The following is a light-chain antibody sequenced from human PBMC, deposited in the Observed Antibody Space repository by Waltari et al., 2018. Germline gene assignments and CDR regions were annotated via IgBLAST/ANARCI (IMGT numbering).Light chain of an antibody. CDR1: SSSLGRNS. CDR2: RND. J-gene: IGLJ3*02. CDR3: AAWDDSLSGLWV. Sequence: QSVLTQPPSVSGTPGPRVTFSCSGRSSSLGRNSVFQYQQLPGTAPKLLIYRNDQRLSGVPDRFSGSKSGTSASLAISGLQSEDEAAYYCAAWDDSLSGLWVFGGGTMLTVL. V-gene: IGLV1-47*01.